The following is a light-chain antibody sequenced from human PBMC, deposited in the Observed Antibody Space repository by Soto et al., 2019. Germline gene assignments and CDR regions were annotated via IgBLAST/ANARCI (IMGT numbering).Light chain of an antibody. Sequence: EIVMTQSPATLSVSPGERATLSCRASQSVSSNLAWYQQKPGQAPRLLIYGASTRATGIPARFSGSGSGTEFTLTISSLQSEDFAVSYCQQYNNRPPFTFGPGTKVYIK. CDR1: QSVSSN. J-gene: IGKJ3*01. V-gene: IGKV3-15*01. CDR3: QQYNNRPPFT. CDR2: GAS.